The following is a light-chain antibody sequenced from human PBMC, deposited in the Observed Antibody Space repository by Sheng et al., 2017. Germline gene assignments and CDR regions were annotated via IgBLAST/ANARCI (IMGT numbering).Light chain of an antibody. J-gene: IGKJ4*01. CDR1: QSISTK. Sequence: EIVMTQSPVTLSVSPGERATLSCRASQSISTKLAWYQQKPGQAPRLLIYGASIRATGIPGRFSGSGSGTEFTLTISSLQSEDFAVYYRQQYNDWPRTFGGGTKVEIK. V-gene: IGKV3-15*01. CDR2: GAS. CDR3: QQYNDWPRT.